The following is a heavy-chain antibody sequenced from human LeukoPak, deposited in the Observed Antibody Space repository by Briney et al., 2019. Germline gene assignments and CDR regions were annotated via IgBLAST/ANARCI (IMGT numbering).Heavy chain of an antibody. D-gene: IGHD3-22*01. Sequence: GGSLRLSCAASGFTFDDYAMHWVRQAPGKGLDWVSLISGDGGSKYYADSVKGRFTISRDNSKNCLYLQMNSLRTEDTALYYCAKDISGYANWFDPWGQGTLVTVSS. J-gene: IGHJ5*02. CDR1: GFTFDDYA. CDR2: ISGDGGSK. CDR3: AKDISGYANWFDP. V-gene: IGHV3-43*02.